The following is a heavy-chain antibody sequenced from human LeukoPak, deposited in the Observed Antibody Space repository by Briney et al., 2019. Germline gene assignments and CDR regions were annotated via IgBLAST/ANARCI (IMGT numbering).Heavy chain of an antibody. D-gene: IGHD3-22*01. CDR1: GFTFSSYG. J-gene: IGHJ5*02. CDR2: IWYDGSNK. V-gene: IGHV3-33*01. Sequence: GRSLRLPCAASGFTFSSYGMRWVRQAPGKGLEWVAVIWYDGSNKYYADSVKGRFTISRDNSKNTLYLQMNSLRAEDTAVYYCARERGWLNDYNWFDPWGQGTLVTVSS. CDR3: ARERGWLNDYNWFDP.